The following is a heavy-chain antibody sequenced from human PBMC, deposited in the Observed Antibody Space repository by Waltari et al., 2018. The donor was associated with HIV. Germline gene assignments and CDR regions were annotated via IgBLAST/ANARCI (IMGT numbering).Heavy chain of an antibody. CDR1: GYRFTGYW. CDR2: IGPSDSYI. D-gene: IGHD3-22*01. CDR3: ARAQGMTMTVEVAFDI. V-gene: IGHV5-10-1*01. J-gene: IGHJ3*02. Sequence: EVQLVQSGAEVKKPGESLRISCKGFGYRFTGYWISWVRHMPGKGLEGRGRIGPSDSYINYSPSFQGHVTISADKSINTAYLQWSSLKASDSAMYYCARAQGMTMTVEVAFDIWGQGTMVTVSP.